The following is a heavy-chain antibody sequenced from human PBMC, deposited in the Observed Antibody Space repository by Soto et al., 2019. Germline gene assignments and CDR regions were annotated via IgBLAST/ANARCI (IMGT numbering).Heavy chain of an antibody. V-gene: IGHV4-34*01. CDR2: INHSGST. CDR3: ARDGLRYPTGAGYYFDY. J-gene: IGHJ4*02. CDR1: GGSFSGYY. D-gene: IGHD5-12*01. Sequence: NPSETLSLTCAVYGGSFSGYYWSWIRQPPGKGLEWIGEINHSGSTNYNPSLKSQVTISVDTSKNQFSLKLSSVTAADTAVYYCARDGLRYPTGAGYYFDYWGQGTLVTVSS.